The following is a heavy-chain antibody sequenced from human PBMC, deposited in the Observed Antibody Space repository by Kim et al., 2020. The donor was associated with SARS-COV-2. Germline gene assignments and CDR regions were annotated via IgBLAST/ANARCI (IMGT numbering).Heavy chain of an antibody. CDR1: GGSISSGGYY. D-gene: IGHD5-12*01. CDR2: IYYSGST. V-gene: IGHV4-31*03. Sequence: SQTLSLTCTVSGGSISSGGYYWSWIRQHPGKGLEWIGYIYYSGSTYYNPSLKSRVTISVDTSKNQFSLKLSSVTAADTAVYYCARVERRGYSGYDNWGQGTLVTVSS. J-gene: IGHJ4*02. CDR3: ARVERRGYSGYDN.